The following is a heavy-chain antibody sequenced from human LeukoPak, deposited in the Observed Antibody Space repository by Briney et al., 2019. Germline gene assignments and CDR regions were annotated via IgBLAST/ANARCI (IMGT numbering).Heavy chain of an antibody. Sequence: GGSLRLSCETSGFTFNSYEMNWVRQAPGKGLEWVASIQSNGNEKYSSDSLKGRFTISRDNSKNTLYLQMNTVRPEDTAVFYCARGVTSWPQGPYHFDYWGQGILITVSS. D-gene: IGHD2-2*01. CDR2: IQSNGNEK. CDR3: ARGVTSWPQGPYHFDY. V-gene: IGHV3-30*02. CDR1: GFTFNSYE. J-gene: IGHJ4*02.